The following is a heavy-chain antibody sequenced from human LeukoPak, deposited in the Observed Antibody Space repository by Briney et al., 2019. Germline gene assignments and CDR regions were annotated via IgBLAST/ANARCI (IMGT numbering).Heavy chain of an antibody. D-gene: IGHD6-13*01. V-gene: IGHV4-59*08. CDR3: ARQAYSSSWYLRTFYYFDY. CDR2: IYYSGST. CDR1: GGSISSYY. J-gene: IGHJ4*02. Sequence: SETLSLTCTVSGGSISSYYWSWIRQPPGKGLEWIGYIYYSGSTNYNPSLKSRVTISVDTSKNPFSLKLSSVTAADTAVYYCARQAYSSSWYLRTFYYFDYWGQGTLVTVSS.